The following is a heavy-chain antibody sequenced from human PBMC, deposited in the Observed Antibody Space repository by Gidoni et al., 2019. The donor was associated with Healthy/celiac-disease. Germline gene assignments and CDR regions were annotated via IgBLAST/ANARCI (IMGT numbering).Heavy chain of an antibody. CDR3: ARPRGDYGDGWFDP. J-gene: IGHJ5*02. Sequence: QVQLQESGPGLVKPSETLSLTCTVSGYSISSGYYWGWIRQPPGKGLEWIGSIYHSGSTYYNPSLKSRVTISVDTSKNQFSLKLSSVTAADTAVYYCARPRGDYGDGWFDPWGQGTLVTVSS. CDR2: IYHSGST. D-gene: IGHD4-17*01. V-gene: IGHV4-38-2*02. CDR1: GYSISSGYY.